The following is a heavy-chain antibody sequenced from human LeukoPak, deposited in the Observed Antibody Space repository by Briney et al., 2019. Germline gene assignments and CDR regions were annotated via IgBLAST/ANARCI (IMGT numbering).Heavy chain of an antibody. V-gene: IGHV1-69*13. CDR1: GYTFTSYG. D-gene: IGHD3-10*01. J-gene: IGHJ6*03. Sequence: GASVKVSCKASGYTFTSYGISWVRQAPGQGLEWMGGIIPTFGTPNYAHTFKGRVTITADESTSTAYMELSSLRSEDTAVYYCARNYGSGSYLSSSKLPKQKQNYYYYMDVWGKGTTVTISS. CDR2: IIPTFGTP. CDR3: ARNYGSGSYLSSSKLPKQKQNYYYYMDV.